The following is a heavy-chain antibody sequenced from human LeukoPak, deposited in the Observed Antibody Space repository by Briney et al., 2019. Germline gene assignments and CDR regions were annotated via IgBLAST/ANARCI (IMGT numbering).Heavy chain of an antibody. CDR3: ARGLDRYRFDP. CDR2: IYNIETT. D-gene: IGHD3-16*02. J-gene: IGHJ5*02. V-gene: IGHV4-59*01. CDR1: GGSMVNYH. Sequence: PSETLSLTCTVSGGSMVNYHWTWIRQSPGKEPEYIGYIYNIETTYNNPSLMGRVTVSVDMSSRQFSLKLKSVTAADTAVYYCARGLDRYRFDPWGQGIMVTVSS.